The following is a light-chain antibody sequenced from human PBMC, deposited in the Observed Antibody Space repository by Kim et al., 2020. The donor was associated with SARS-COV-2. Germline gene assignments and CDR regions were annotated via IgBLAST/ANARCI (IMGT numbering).Light chain of an antibody. CDR2: GAS. Sequence: FASAGDRVTITWRTGQDIWKWLAWYQQKPGKAPKFQIYGASTLQSGVPSRFSVSGSGTDFTLTINGLQPDDFATYYCQQTDSFPLTFGGGTKLEI. V-gene: IGKV1D-12*01. CDR1: QDIWKW. J-gene: IGKJ4*01. CDR3: QQTDSFPLT.